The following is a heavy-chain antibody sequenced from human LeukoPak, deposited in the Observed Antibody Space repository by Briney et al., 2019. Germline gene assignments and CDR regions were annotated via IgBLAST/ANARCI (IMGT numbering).Heavy chain of an antibody. CDR2: INPDGDVT. J-gene: IGHJ6*03. D-gene: IGHD2-8*01. CDR1: GYSFNDKY. V-gene: IGHV1-2*02. Sequence: GASVKVSCKASGYSFNDKYLHWVRQAPGQGLEWMGWINPDGDVTKSAQKFQGRVTMTTDKSINTVFMELSGLTSDDTALYYCARGPNHYYYMDFWGKGTTVSVSS. CDR3: ARGPNHYYYMDF.